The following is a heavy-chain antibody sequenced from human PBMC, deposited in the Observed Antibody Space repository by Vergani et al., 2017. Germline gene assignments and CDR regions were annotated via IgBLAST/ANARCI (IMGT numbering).Heavy chain of an antibody. V-gene: IGHV1-69*01. J-gene: IGHJ3*02. CDR1: GGTSSNYV. D-gene: IGHD2-2*01. CDR2: IMPILGTP. CDR3: AKEYCTSASCYARPFDI. Sequence: QVQLVQSGAEVKKPGASVHVSCKASGGTSSNYVITWIRQAPGQGLEWMGGIMPILGTPYYAQNFQGRVTITADGSTRTANMELSSLRSEDTAVYYCAKEYCTSASCYARPFDIWGQGTMVTVSS.